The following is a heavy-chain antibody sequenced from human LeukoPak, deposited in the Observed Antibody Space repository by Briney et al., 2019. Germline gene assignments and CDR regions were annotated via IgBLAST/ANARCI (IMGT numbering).Heavy chain of an antibody. J-gene: IGHJ3*02. CDR1: GASVSRNW. Sequence: SETLSLTCTVSGASVSRNWWSWVRQPPGKGLEWIGEIHHSGGTNYNPSLKSRVTMSLDNSNNHFSLKLSSVTAEDTAVYYCARWSGYYAVNRAFDIWGQGTMVTVSS. CDR3: ARWSGYYAVNRAFDI. CDR2: IHHSGGT. D-gene: IGHD3-3*01. V-gene: IGHV4-4*02.